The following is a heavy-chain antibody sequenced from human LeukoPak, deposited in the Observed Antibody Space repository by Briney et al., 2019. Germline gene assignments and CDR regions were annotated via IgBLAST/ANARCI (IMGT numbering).Heavy chain of an antibody. Sequence: HPGGSLRLSCAASGFTFRSYGMHWGRQAPGKGLEYVSAISSNGGRTYYENSVKGRFTISRDNSRNTLYLQMDSLRAEDMAVYYCATYYYDSGGFHFHHWGQGTLVTVSS. CDR1: GFTFRSYG. V-gene: IGHV3-64*01. CDR3: ATYYYDSGGFHFHH. CDR2: ISSNGGRT. D-gene: IGHD3-22*01. J-gene: IGHJ1*01.